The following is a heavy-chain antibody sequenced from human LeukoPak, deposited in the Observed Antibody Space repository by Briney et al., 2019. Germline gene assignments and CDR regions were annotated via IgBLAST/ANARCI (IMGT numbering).Heavy chain of an antibody. D-gene: IGHD3-22*01. CDR1: GGPIYSYY. Sequence: SETLSLTCTVSGGPIYSYYWTWIRQTAGRGLEWVGRLYPGVSTNYNPSLKSRVTMSVETSKSQFALKLSAVTAADTAVYYCARLKFYDSTGYSPGHYMDVWGKGTTVTVSS. V-gene: IGHV4-4*07. CDR3: ARLKFYDSTGYSPGHYMDV. CDR2: LYPGVST. J-gene: IGHJ6*03.